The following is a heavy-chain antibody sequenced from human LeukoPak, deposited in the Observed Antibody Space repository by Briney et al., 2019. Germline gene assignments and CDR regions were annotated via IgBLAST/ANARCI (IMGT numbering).Heavy chain of an antibody. J-gene: IGHJ5*02. CDR3: ARDRGASYYDILTGHP. V-gene: IGHV3-21*01. CDR1: GFTFSSYS. D-gene: IGHD3-9*01. Sequence: GGSLRLSCAASGFTFSSYSMNWVRQAPGKGLEWVSSISSSSSYIYYADSVKGRFTISRDNAKNSLYLQMNSLRAEDTAVYYCARDRGASYYDILTGHPWGQGTLVTVSS. CDR2: ISSSSSYI.